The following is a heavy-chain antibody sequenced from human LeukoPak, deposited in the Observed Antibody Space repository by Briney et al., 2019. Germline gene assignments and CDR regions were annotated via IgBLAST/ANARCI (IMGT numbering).Heavy chain of an antibody. CDR1: GFTFSSYA. D-gene: IGHD1-26*01. J-gene: IGHJ4*02. Sequence: PGGSLRLSCAASGFTFSSYAMSWVRQVPGKGLEWVSSITDSGGRTYYADSVKGRFTISRDDSRNALYLQMNSLRAEDMAVYSCAKQGSSGSYSPVYYWGQGTLVTVSS. CDR2: ITDSGGRT. CDR3: AKQGSSGSYSPVYY. V-gene: IGHV3-23*01.